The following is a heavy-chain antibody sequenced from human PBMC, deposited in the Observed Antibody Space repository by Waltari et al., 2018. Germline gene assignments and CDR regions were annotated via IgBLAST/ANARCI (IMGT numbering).Heavy chain of an antibody. CDR1: GGSISSSSYY. J-gene: IGHJ6*03. D-gene: IGHD3-3*01. Sequence: QLQLQESGPGLVKPSETLSLTCTVSGGSISSSSYYCGWIRQPPGKGLEWIGSIYSSGRPYVEPSLKSRVTISVDTCKNQFALKLSSVTAADTAVYYCARRPYYDFEDYMDVWGKGTTVTVSS. CDR3: ARRPYYDFEDYMDV. V-gene: IGHV4-39*01. CDR2: IYSSGRP.